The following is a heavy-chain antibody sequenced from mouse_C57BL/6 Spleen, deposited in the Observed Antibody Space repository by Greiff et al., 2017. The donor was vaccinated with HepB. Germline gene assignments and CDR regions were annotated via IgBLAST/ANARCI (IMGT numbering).Heavy chain of an antibody. Sequence: VVKPGASVKLSCKASGYTFTEYTIHWVKQRSGQGLEWIGWFYPGSGSIKYNEKFKDKATLTADKSSSTVYMELSRLTSEDSAVYFCARHEEWGGSQYYFDYWGQGTTLTVSS. CDR2: FYPGSGSI. J-gene: IGHJ2*01. D-gene: IGHD1-1*02. CDR1: GYTFTEYT. V-gene: IGHV1-62-2*01. CDR3: ARHEEWGGSQYYFDY.